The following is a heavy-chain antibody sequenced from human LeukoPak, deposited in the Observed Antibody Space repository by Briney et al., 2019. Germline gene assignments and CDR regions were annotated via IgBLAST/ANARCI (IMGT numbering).Heavy chain of an antibody. CDR1: GYTFTSYG. Sequence: GASVKVSCKASGYTFTSYGIRWVRQAPGQGLEWMGWISAYNGNTNYAQKLQGRVTMTTDTSTSTAYMERRSLRSEDTAVYYCARVVGGVVIDYWGQGTLVTVSS. CDR2: ISAYNGNT. CDR3: ARVVGGVVIDY. D-gene: IGHD3-16*01. J-gene: IGHJ4*02. V-gene: IGHV1-18*01.